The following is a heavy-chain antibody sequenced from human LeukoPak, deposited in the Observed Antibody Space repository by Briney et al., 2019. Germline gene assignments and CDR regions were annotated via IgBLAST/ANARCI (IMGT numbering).Heavy chain of an antibody. Sequence: PGRSLRLSCAASGFTLRSFAVHWVRQAPGKGLEWVAIISHDGSDKYYADSVKGRFTTSRDNSKNTLHLQMNSLRAEDTAVYYCVQRGGLDYWGQGTLVTVSS. CDR3: VQRGGLDY. CDR1: GFTLRSFA. D-gene: IGHD3-16*01. J-gene: IGHJ4*02. V-gene: IGHV3-30*04. CDR2: ISHDGSDK.